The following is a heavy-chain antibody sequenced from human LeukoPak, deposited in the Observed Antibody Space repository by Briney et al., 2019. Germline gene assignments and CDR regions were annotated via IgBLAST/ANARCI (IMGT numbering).Heavy chain of an antibody. CDR3: ARVRRLGIAAPFDAFDI. J-gene: IGHJ3*02. CDR2: IYYSGST. D-gene: IGHD6-6*01. CDR1: GGCISSGGYY. V-gene: IGHV4-31*03. Sequence: PSETLSLTCTVSGGCISSGGYYWSWIRQHPGKGLEWIGYIYYSGSTYYNPSLKSRVTISVDTSKNQFSLKLSSVTAADTAVYYCARVRRLGIAAPFDAFDIWGQGTMVTVSS.